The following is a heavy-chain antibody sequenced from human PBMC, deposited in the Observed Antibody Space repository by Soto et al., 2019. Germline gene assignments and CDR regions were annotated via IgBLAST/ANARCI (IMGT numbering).Heavy chain of an antibody. J-gene: IGHJ4*02. CDR1: GDTFTDYY. D-gene: IGHD2-21*02. Sequence: QVQLMQSGAEVKKPGASVKVSCKASGDTFTDYYIHWVRQAPGQGLEWMGTVNPSGGHTTYAQHFLGRVTMTRDTSTSTLYMELTSLTSDDTAIYYCARGGHVVVVTAALDYWGQGTLVTVSS. CDR3: ARGGHVVVVTAALDY. V-gene: IGHV1-46*01. CDR2: VNPSGGHT.